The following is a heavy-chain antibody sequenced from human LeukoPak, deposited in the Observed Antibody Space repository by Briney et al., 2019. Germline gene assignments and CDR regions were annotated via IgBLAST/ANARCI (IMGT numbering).Heavy chain of an antibody. CDR1: GGSISSYY. CDR3: ARVRSSSWYPDY. CDR2: IYYSGST. V-gene: IGHV4-59*01. D-gene: IGHD6-13*01. Sequence: SETLSLTCTVSGGSISSYYWSWIRQPPGKGLEWIGYIYYSGSTNYNPSLKSRVTISVDTSKNQFSLKLSSVTAADTAVYYCARVRSSSWYPDYWGQGTLVTVSS. J-gene: IGHJ4*02.